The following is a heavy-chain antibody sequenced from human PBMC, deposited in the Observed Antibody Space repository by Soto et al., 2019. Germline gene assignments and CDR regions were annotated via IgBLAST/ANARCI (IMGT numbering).Heavy chain of an antibody. J-gene: IGHJ4*02. D-gene: IGHD3-22*01. V-gene: IGHV3-30*18. CDR3: AKAGYYYDSSGYFDY. CDR2: ISYDGSNK. CDR1: GFTFSSYG. Sequence: PGGSLRLSCAASGFTFSSYGMHWVRQAPGKGLEWVAVISYDGSNKYYADSVKGRFTISRDNSKNTLYLQMNSLRAEDTAVYYCAKAGYYYDSSGYFDYWGQGTLVTLSS.